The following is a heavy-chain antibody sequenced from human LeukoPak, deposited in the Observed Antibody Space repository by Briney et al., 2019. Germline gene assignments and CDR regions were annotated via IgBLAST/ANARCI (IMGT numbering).Heavy chain of an antibody. J-gene: IGHJ4*02. V-gene: IGHV3-23*01. CDR3: AKDLLPFIRDYYDSGGLDY. CDR1: GFTFSSYA. D-gene: IGHD3-22*01. Sequence: GGSLRLSCAASGFTFSSYAMSWVRQAPGKGLEWVSAISGSGGSTYYADSVKGRFTISRDNSKNTLYLQMNSLRAEDTAVYYCAKDLLPFIRDYYDSGGLDYWGQGTLVTVSS. CDR2: ISGSGGST.